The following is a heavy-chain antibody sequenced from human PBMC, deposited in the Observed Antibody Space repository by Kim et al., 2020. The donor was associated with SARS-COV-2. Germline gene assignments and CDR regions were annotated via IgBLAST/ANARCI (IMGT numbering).Heavy chain of an antibody. CDR3: ARPVSAARTQLVYPNTWFDP. V-gene: IGHV4-39*01. J-gene: IGHJ5*02. D-gene: IGHD6-13*01. Sequence: RVTISVDTSKNQFSLKLSSVTAADTAVYYCARPVSAARTQLVYPNTWFDPWGQGTLVTVSS.